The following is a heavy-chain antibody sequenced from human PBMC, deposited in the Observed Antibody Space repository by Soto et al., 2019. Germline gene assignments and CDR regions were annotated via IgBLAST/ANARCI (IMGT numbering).Heavy chain of an antibody. V-gene: IGHV1-69*12. CDR3: ARVGRYYDSSGYYPWDV. CDR2: IIPIFGTA. CDR1: GGTFSSYA. Sequence: QVQLVQSGAEVKKPGSSVKVSCKASGGTFSSYAISWVRQAPGQGLEWMGGIIPIFGTANYAQKFQGRVKITADESTSTAYMGLSSLRSEDTAVYYCARVGRYYDSSGYYPWDVWGQGTTVTVSS. J-gene: IGHJ6*02. D-gene: IGHD3-22*01.